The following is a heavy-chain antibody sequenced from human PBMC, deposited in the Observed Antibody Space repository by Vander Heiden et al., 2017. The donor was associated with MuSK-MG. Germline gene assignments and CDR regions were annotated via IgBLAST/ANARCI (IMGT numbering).Heavy chain of an antibody. CDR1: GFTFISYA. J-gene: IGHJ4*02. CDR2: ISGSGGST. V-gene: IGHV3-23*04. CDR3: AKDIDYSGSYYFDY. Sequence: EVQLVESGGGLVQPGGSLRLSCAASGFTFISYAMSWVRQAPGKGLEWVSAISGSGGSTYYADCVKGRFTISRDNSKNTLYLQMNSLGVEDTAVYYCAKDIDYSGSYYFDYWGQGTLVTVSS. D-gene: IGHD1-26*01.